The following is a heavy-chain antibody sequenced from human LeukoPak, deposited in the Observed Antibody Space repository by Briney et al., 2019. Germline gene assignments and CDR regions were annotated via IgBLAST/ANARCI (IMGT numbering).Heavy chain of an antibody. D-gene: IGHD5-18*01. CDR2: MYYDGST. V-gene: IGHV4-39*07. J-gene: IGHJ4*02. CDR1: GGSISSSRYY. CDR3: AREAYSPGHYSFDN. Sequence: PSETLSLTCSVSGGSISSSRYYWGWIRQPPGKGLEWIGSMYYDGSTYYNPSLKSRVSMSVDTSKNQFSLKLPSVTAADTAVYYCAREAYSPGHYSFDNWGQGTLVTVSS.